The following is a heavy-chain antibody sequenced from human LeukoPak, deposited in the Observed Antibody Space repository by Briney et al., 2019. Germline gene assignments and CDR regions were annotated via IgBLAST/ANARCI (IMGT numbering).Heavy chain of an antibody. V-gene: IGHV1-46*01. D-gene: IGHD5-12*01. CDR3: ARLHDYYWYFDL. CDR1: GYTFIRNH. Sequence: GASVKVSCKASGYTFIRNHIHRVRQAPGQGLEWMGIINPSGGSTTYAQKFQGRVTMTRDTSTSTVYMELSSLRSEDTAVYYCARLHDYYWYFDLWGRGTLVTVSS. CDR2: INPSGGST. J-gene: IGHJ2*01.